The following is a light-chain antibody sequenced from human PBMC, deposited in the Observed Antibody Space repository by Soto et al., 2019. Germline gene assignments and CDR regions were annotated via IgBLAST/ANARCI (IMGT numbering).Light chain of an antibody. V-gene: IGKV3-20*01. CDR1: QSVSSSY. Sequence: EIVLTQSPGTLSLSPGERATLSCRASQSVSSSYLAWYQQKPGQAPRLLIYGTSRRATGIPYRFSGSGSGTDFTLTISRLEPEDFAVYYCQQYVSSQITFGQGTRLEIK. CDR2: GTS. CDR3: QQYVSSQIT. J-gene: IGKJ5*01.